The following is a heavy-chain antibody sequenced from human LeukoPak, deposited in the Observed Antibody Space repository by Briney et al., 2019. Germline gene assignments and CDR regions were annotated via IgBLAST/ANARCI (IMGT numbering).Heavy chain of an antibody. D-gene: IGHD6-13*01. Sequence: GGPLTLSCAVSGFTFSSYLMTWVRQAPGEGLEWVGNIKRDGGEKFYVDSVRGRFTISRDNAKNSLYLQMNSLRAEDTAVYYCARDIEAAGLFLDYWGQGTLVTVSS. CDR3: ARDIEAAGLFLDY. CDR2: IKRDGGEK. V-gene: IGHV3-7*01. J-gene: IGHJ4*02. CDR1: GFTFSSYL.